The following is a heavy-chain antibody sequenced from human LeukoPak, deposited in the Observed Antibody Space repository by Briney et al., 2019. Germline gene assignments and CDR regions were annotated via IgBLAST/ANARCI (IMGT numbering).Heavy chain of an antibody. CDR1: GGSISSGGYS. CDR3: ASGGVLRGAFDI. Sequence: PSETLSLTCAVSGGSISSGGYSWSWIRQPPGKGLEWIGYIYHSGSTYYNPSLKSRVTISVDRSKNQFSLKLSSVTAADTAVYYCASGGVLRGAFDIWGQGTMVTVSS. J-gene: IGHJ3*02. D-gene: IGHD5/OR15-5a*01. V-gene: IGHV4-30-2*01. CDR2: IYHSGST.